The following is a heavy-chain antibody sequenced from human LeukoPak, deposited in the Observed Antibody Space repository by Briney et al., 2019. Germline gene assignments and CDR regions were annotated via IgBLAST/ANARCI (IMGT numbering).Heavy chain of an antibody. CDR1: GFTFSSYA. CDR2: ISGSGGST. Sequence: PGGSLRLSCAASGFTFSSYAMSWVRQAPGKGLEWVSAISGSGGSTYYAGSVKGRFTISRDNSKNTLYLQMNSLRAEDTAVYYCAKDRGKRIQLWFSGYYFDYWGQGTLVTVSS. CDR3: AKDRGKRIQLWFSGYYFDY. V-gene: IGHV3-23*01. J-gene: IGHJ4*02. D-gene: IGHD5-18*01.